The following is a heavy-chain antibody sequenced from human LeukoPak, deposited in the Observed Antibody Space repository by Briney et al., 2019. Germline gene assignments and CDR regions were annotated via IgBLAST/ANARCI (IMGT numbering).Heavy chain of an antibody. J-gene: IGHJ4*02. D-gene: IGHD6-13*01. CDR2: IHHYGTT. CDR1: GGSFSGYY. CDR3: ARTYQSTVPDIAGAGTFDY. V-gene: IGHV4-34*01. Sequence: KASETLSLTCAVYGGSFSGYYWSWIRQPPEKGLEWIGEIHHYGTTNYNPSLKSRVTILIDTSKNQFSLKLNSVTAADTAVYYCARTYQSTVPDIAGAGTFDYWGQGILVTVSS.